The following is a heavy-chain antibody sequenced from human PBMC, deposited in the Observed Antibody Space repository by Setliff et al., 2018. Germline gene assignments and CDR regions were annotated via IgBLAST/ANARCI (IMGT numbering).Heavy chain of an antibody. J-gene: IGHJ6*03. CDR1: GYRLIEVS. CDR2: FDPEDEET. V-gene: IGHV1-24*01. Sequence: ASVKVSCKVSGYRLIEVSMHWVRQAPGKGLEWMGGFDPEDEETIYAQKFQGRVTMTEDTSTDTAYMELSSLRSEDTAVYYCARGPSFWSGDYMDVWGKGTTVTVSS. CDR3: ARGPSFWSGDYMDV. D-gene: IGHD3-3*01.